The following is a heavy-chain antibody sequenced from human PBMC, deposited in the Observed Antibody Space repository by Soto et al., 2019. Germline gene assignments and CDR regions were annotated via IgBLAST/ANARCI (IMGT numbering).Heavy chain of an antibody. CDR3: AAGEASSRNLAPYYLAF. V-gene: IGHV4-59*01. D-gene: IGHD6-13*01. CDR2: IHYSGTT. CDR1: GGSMRNYF. Sequence: SETLSLTCTVSGGSMRNYFWTWIRQPPGKGLEWIGYIHYSGTTSFFPSYNPSLRSRVTISEDTSKNQFSLKLLSVTTADTAVYFCAAGEASSRNLAPYYLAFWGQGTLVTVSS. J-gene: IGHJ4*02.